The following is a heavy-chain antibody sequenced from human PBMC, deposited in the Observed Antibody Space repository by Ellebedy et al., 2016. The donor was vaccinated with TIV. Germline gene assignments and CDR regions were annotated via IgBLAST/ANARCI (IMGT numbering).Heavy chain of an antibody. CDR1: DDSISRDKW. Sequence: SETLSLTCGVSDDSISRDKWWTWVRPAPGRALEWIGEIHHTKGTNYNPSLKSRVSMSVDKSKNQFSLNINSVTAADTAVYFCARGGNWLFDYWGPGILVTVSS. CDR3: ARGGNWLFDY. V-gene: IGHV4-4*02. CDR2: IHHTKGT. J-gene: IGHJ4*02. D-gene: IGHD1-20*01.